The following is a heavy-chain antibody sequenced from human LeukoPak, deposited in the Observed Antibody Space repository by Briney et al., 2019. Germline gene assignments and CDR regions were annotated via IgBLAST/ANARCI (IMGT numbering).Heavy chain of an antibody. Sequence: GGSLRLSCAASGFTFSSYSMNWVRQAPRKGLEWVSSISSSSSYIYYADSVKGRFTISRDNAKNSLYLQMNSLRAEDTAVYYCARDRGDAFDIWGQGTMVTVSS. D-gene: IGHD3-10*01. J-gene: IGHJ3*02. CDR2: ISSSSSYI. V-gene: IGHV3-21*01. CDR3: ARDRGDAFDI. CDR1: GFTFSSYS.